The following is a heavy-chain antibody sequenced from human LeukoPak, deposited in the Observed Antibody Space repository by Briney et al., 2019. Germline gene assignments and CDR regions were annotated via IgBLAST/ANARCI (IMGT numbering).Heavy chain of an antibody. J-gene: IGHJ1*01. V-gene: IGHV4-34*01. D-gene: IGHD3-22*01. CDR2: INHSGST. CDR3: AREVYDSSGHRYFQL. CDR1: GGSFSGYY. Sequence: SETLSLTCAVYGGSFSGYYLSWIRQPPGKGLEWIGEINHSGSTNYNPSLKSRVTISVDTSKNQFSLKLSSVTAADTAVYYCAREVYDSSGHRYFQLWGQGTLVTVSS.